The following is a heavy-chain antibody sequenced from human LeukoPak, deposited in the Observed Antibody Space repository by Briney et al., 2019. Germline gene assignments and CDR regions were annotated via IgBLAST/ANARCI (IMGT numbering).Heavy chain of an antibody. D-gene: IGHD2-21*02. V-gene: IGHV3-48*03. CDR2: ISSSGSTI. CDR3: AREGGHCGGDCYPDAFDI. J-gene: IGHJ3*02. Sequence: PGGSLRLSCAASGFTFSSYEMNWVRQAPGKGLEWVSYISSSGSTIYYADSVKGRFTISRDNAKNSLYLQMNSLRAEDTAVYYCAREGGHCGGDCYPDAFDIWGQGTLVTVSS. CDR1: GFTFSSYE.